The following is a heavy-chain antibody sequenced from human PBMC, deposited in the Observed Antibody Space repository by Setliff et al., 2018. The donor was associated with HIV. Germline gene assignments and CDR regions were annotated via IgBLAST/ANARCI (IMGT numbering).Heavy chain of an antibody. D-gene: IGHD5-18*01. V-gene: IGHV3-21*01. J-gene: IGHJ4*02. CDR1: GFTFSSYT. CDR2: ISSSSYYI. CDR3: ASIELAAMVHLDY. Sequence: GGSLRLACAASGFTFSSYTMNWVRQAPGKGLEWVSSISSSSYYIYYADSVKGRFTISRDNAKNSLFLQMNSLRAEDTAVYYCASIELAAMVHLDYWGQGTPVTVSS.